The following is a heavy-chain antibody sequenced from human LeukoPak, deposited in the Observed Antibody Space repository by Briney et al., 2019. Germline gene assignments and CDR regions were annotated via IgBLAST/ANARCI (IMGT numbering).Heavy chain of an antibody. V-gene: IGHV3-15*01. D-gene: IGHD2-8*01. CDR3: TTEGCTNGVCYAPGDY. CDR1: GFTFSNAW. J-gene: IGHJ4*02. Sequence: NSGGPLRLSCAASGFTFSNAWMSCVRQAPGKGLEWVGRNKSKTDGGTIDYAARVKGRFTISRDDSKNTLYLKMNSVKTEDTAVYYCTTEGCTNGVCYAPGDYWGQGTLVTVSS. CDR2: NKSKTDGGTI.